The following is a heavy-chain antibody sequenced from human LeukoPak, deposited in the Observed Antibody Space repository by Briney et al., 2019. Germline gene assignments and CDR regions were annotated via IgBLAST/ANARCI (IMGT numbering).Heavy chain of an antibody. D-gene: IGHD2-21*02. CDR2: GYYSANT. J-gene: IGHJ4*02. Sequence: SETLSLTCTVSGGSISAISGGPYYWGWIRQPPGKGLEWIGSGYYSANTYNPSLRSRVTISIDTSKNQFSLRVSSVTAADTAVYYCARHGHHGDHDCWGQGILVTVSS. V-gene: IGHV4-39*01. CDR1: GGSISAISGGPYY. CDR3: ARHGHHGDHDC.